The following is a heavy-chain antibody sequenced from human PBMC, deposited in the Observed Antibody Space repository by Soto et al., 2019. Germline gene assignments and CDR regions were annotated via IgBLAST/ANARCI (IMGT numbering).Heavy chain of an antibody. CDR1: GFTFSNYW. J-gene: IGHJ6*02. D-gene: IGHD6-13*01. V-gene: IGHV3-74*03. CDR2: VNNDGTDT. Sequence: EVQLVESGGGLVQPGGSLRLSCAASGFTFSNYWMYWVRQAPGKGLVWVSRVNNDGTDTTHADSVKGRFTISSDNAENTLYLQMNSLRAEDTAVYYCARGGLQHALDVWGQGSRVTVSS. CDR3: ARGGLQHALDV.